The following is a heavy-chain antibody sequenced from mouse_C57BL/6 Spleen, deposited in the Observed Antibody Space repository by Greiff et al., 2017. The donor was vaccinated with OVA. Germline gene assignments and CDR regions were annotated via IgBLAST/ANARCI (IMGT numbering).Heavy chain of an antibody. CDR2: IDPETGGT. CDR1: GYTFTDYE. CDR3: TIYYDYIYAMDY. Sequence: QVQLQQSGAELVRPGASVTLSCKASGYTFTDYEMHWVKQTPVHGLEWIGAIDPETGGTAYNQKFKGKAILTADKSSSTAYMELRSLTSEDSAVYYCTIYYDYIYAMDYWGQGTSVTVSS. J-gene: IGHJ4*01. V-gene: IGHV1-15*01. D-gene: IGHD2-4*01.